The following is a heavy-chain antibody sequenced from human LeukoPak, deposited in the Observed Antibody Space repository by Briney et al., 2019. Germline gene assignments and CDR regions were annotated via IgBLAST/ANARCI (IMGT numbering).Heavy chain of an antibody. V-gene: IGHV4-31*03. J-gene: IGHJ2*01. CDR1: GGSISSGGYY. CDR2: IYYSGST. D-gene: IGHD4-23*01. CDR3: ARDGGGNSGLADLWYFDL. Sequence: SETLSLTCTVSGGSISSGGYYWSWIRQHPGKGLEWIGYIYYSGSTYYNPSLKSRVTISVDTSKNQFSLKLSSVTAADTAVYYCARDGGGNSGLADLWYFDLWGRGTLVTVSS.